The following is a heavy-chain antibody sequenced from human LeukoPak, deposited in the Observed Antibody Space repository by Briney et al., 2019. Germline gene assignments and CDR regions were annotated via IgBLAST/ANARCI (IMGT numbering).Heavy chain of an antibody. V-gene: IGHV6-1*01. CDR2: TYYRSKWYN. Sequence: XXQSPSXXXXXXGRTYYRSKWYNDYAVSVKSRITINPDTSKNQFSLQLNSVTPEDTAVYYCARVNSGSYRIDYWGQGTLVTVSS. J-gene: IGHJ4*02. D-gene: IGHD1-26*01. CDR3: ARVNSGSYRIDY.